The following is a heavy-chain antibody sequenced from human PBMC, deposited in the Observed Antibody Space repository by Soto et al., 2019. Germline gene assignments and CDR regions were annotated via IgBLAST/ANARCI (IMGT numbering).Heavy chain of an antibody. J-gene: IGHJ4*01. Sequence: GSLRLSCAASGFTFNSYAMNWVRQAPGKGLAWVSAIGTDGNTYYANSVKGRFTISRDNSRTTLYLQMNSLRVEDTALYYCVRKYPGTRPFDYWGQGTLVTVSS. CDR2: IGTDGNT. CDR1: GFTFNSYA. V-gene: IGHV3-23*01. CDR3: VRKYPGTRPFDY. D-gene: IGHD2-2*01.